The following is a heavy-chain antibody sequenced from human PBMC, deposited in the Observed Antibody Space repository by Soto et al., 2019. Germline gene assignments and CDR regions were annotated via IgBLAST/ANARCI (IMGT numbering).Heavy chain of an antibody. CDR2: IHPRGGST. V-gene: IGHV1-46*01. CDR1: GYTFTAYF. CDR3: ARAPYSSSSFFFDY. Sequence: ASVKVSFKASGYTFTAYFMHWVRQAPGQGLEWMGIIHPRGGSTNYAQRFQGRVAMTWDTSTSTVYMELSSLRSDDTAVYYCARAPYSSSSFFFDYWGPGTPVTVSS. D-gene: IGHD6-6*01. J-gene: IGHJ4*02.